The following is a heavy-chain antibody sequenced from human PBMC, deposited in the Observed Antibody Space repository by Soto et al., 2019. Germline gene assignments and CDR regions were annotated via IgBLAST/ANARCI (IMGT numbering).Heavy chain of an antibody. CDR3: AKVVVWEVGGGGGMDV. D-gene: IGHD1-26*01. J-gene: IGHJ6*02. Sequence: ASVKVSCKASGYTFTSYGISWVRQAPGQGLEWMGWISAYNGNTNYAQKLQGRVTMTTDTSMSTAYMELRSLRSDDTAVYCCAKVVVWEVGGGGGMDVWGQGTTVTVSS. V-gene: IGHV1-18*01. CDR1: GYTFTSYG. CDR2: ISAYNGNT.